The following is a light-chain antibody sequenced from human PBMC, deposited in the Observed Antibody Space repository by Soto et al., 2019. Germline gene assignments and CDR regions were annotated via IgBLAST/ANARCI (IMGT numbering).Light chain of an antibody. CDR3: QQYNNWPPYT. CDR1: QSVSSN. Sequence: EIVMTQSPATLSVSPRERATFSCRASQSVSSNLAWYQQKPGQAPRLLIYGASTRATGIPARFSGSGSGTEFTLTISSLQSEDFAVYYCQQYNNWPPYTFGQGTKLEIK. V-gene: IGKV3-15*01. CDR2: GAS. J-gene: IGKJ2*01.